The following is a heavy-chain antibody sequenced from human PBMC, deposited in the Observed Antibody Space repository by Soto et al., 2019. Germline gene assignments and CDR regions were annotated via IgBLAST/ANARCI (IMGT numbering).Heavy chain of an antibody. D-gene: IGHD1-26*01. V-gene: IGHV3-15*07. J-gene: IGHJ4*02. CDR2: IKSKTDGGTT. Sequence: GGSLRLSCAASGFTFSNAWMNWVRQAPGKGLEWVGRIKSKTDGGTTDYAAPVKGRFTISRDDSKNTLYLQMNSLKTEDTAVYYCTTARVGATTDFDYWGQGTLVTVSS. CDR1: GFTFSNAW. CDR3: TTARVGATTDFDY.